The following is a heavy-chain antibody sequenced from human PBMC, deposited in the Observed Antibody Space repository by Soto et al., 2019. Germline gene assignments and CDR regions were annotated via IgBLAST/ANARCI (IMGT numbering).Heavy chain of an antibody. CDR2: ISGSGGST. V-gene: IGHV3-23*01. D-gene: IGHD3-3*01. Sequence: EVQLLESGGGLVQPGGSLRLSCAASGFTFSSYAMSWVRQAPGKGLEWVSAISGSGGSTYYADSVKGRFTISRDNSKNTLYLQMNSLRAEDTAVYYCAKDQGTIFGVVEHGYFDLWGRGTLVTVSS. J-gene: IGHJ2*01. CDR3: AKDQGTIFGVVEHGYFDL. CDR1: GFTFSSYA.